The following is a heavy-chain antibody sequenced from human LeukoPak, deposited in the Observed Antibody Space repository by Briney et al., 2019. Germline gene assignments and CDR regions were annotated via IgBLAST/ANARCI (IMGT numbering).Heavy chain of an antibody. CDR1: GYIFSAYY. Sequence: ASVKVSCKASGYIFSAYYIHWVRQAPGQGLEWMGWINLNSGGTNYAQKLQGRVTMTRDTSISTAYMELSRLRSDDTPVYYCTGSSSSWKRGYYYYYMDVWGKGTTVTISS. J-gene: IGHJ6*03. D-gene: IGHD6-13*01. CDR2: INLNSGGT. V-gene: IGHV1-2*02. CDR3: TGSSSSWKRGYYYYYMDV.